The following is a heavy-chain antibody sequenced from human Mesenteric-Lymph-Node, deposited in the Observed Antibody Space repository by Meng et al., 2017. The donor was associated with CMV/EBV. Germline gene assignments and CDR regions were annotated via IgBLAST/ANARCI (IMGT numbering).Heavy chain of an antibody. D-gene: IGHD3-10*01. CDR3: ATIQGHYGSGTDLRGY. J-gene: IGHJ4*02. V-gene: IGHV3-30-3*01. CDR1: GFTFRSYT. CDR2: ISYDGSNK. Sequence: GESLKISCAASGFTFRSYTMHWVRQAPGKGLEWVVVISYDGSNKYYADSVKGRFTISRDNSENTLYLQMNSLRAEDTAVYYCATIQGHYGSGTDLRGYWGQGTLVTVSS.